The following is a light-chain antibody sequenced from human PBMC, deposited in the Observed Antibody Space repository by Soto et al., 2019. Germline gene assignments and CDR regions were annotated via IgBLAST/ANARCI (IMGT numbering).Light chain of an antibody. CDR3: QQYNTGPPGT. J-gene: IGKJ1*01. CDR1: QSVAFN. V-gene: IGKV3-15*01. Sequence: EIVTTQSPATLSVSPGERATLSCRASQSVAFNLAWYQQKPGQAPRLLIYGASTRATDIPARFSGSGSGTEFTLTISSLQSEDFAVYYCQQYNTGPPGTFGQGTRVEIK. CDR2: GAS.